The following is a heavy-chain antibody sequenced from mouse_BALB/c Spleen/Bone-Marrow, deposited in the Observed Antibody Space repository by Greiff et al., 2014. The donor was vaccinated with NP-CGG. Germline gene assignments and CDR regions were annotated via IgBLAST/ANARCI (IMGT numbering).Heavy chain of an antibody. D-gene: IGHD2-2*01. CDR1: GYSFTGYT. Sequence: EVQLQQSGPELVRPGASMKISCKASGYSFTGYTMNWVKQSHGKNLEWIGLINPYNGGTSYNQKFKGKSTLTVDKSSSTVYMELLSLTSKDSAVCYCARDGYDKVYAMDYWGQGTSVTVSS. CDR3: ARDGYDKVYAMDY. V-gene: IGHV1-18*01. CDR2: INPYNGGT. J-gene: IGHJ4*01.